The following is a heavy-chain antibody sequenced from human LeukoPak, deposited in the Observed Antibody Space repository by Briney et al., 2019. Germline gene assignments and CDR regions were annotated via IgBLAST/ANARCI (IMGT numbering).Heavy chain of an antibody. J-gene: IGHJ4*01. Sequence: GGSLRLSCAVSGFTFSDFWMNWVRRSPGKGLEWVASIYQNGGETSYVDSVKGRFTISRDNPKNSLYLQMSSLRAEDTAVYYCARDGTAPGLYFDLWGQGTLVTVSS. V-gene: IGHV3-7*01. CDR2: IYQNGGET. D-gene: IGHD6-13*01. CDR3: ARDGTAPGLYFDL. CDR1: GFTFSDFW.